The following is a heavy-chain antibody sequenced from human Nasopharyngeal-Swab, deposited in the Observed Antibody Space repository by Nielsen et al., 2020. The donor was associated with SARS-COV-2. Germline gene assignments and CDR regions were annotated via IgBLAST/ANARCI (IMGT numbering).Heavy chain of an antibody. CDR3: VGQSPEGYYYYMDV. Sequence: GGSLRLSCTASGFTFSSFWMHWVRQAPGKGLMWVSRLNSDGSSTSYADSVQGRFTISRDNAKNTLFLQMNSVRVEDTAVYYCVGQSPEGYYYYMDVWGTGTTVTVSS. CDR1: GFTFSSFW. CDR2: LNSDGSST. J-gene: IGHJ6*03. V-gene: IGHV3-74*01.